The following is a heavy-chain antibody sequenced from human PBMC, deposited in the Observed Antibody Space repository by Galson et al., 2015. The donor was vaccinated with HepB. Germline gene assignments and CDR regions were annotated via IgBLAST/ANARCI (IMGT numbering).Heavy chain of an antibody. V-gene: IGHV3-53*01. CDR2: IYSGGST. J-gene: IGHJ6*02. CDR1: GFTVSSNY. CDR3: ARVYYYYYGMDV. Sequence: SLRLSCAASGFTVSSNYMSWVRQAPGKGLEWVSVIYSGGSTYYADSVKGRFTISRGNSKNTLYLQMNSLRAEDTAVYYCARVYYYYYGMDVWGQGTTVTVSS.